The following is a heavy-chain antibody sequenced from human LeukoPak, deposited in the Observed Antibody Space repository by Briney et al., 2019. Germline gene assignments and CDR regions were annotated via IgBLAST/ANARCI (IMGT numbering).Heavy chain of an antibody. D-gene: IGHD3-9*01. CDR3: ARVLRYFGWLSPGAN. CDR2: ISYDGSNK. CDR1: GFTFSSYA. Sequence: GGSLRPSCAAFGFTFSSYAMHWVRQAPGKGLEWVAVISYDGSNKYYADSVKGRFTISRDNSKNTLYLQMNSLRAEDTAVYYCARVLRYFGWLSPGANWGQGTLVTVSS. J-gene: IGHJ4*02. V-gene: IGHV3-30-3*01.